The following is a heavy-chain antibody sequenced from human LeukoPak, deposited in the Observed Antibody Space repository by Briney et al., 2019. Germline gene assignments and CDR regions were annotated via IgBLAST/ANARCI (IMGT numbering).Heavy chain of an antibody. Sequence: GSLRLSCAASVFTVSDYYMSWICATPGEGLERVSYISSSVSTIYYTDSVKGRFTISTDTAKNSLYLQMNSLRAEDTAVYYCARDRKDGRILNGYRYWGQGTLVTVSS. J-gene: IGHJ4*02. V-gene: IGHV3-11*04. CDR2: ISSSVSTI. CDR3: ARDRKDGRILNGYRY. D-gene: IGHD3-9*01. CDR1: VFTVSDYY.